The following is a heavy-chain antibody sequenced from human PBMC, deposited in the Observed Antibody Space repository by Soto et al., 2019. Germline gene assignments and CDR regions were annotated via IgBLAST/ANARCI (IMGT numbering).Heavy chain of an antibody. D-gene: IGHD2-8*02. CDR1: GASIGSGGW. CDR3: ARHEGWTGPDQ. Sequence: QVHLQESGPGLVKPSETLSLTCAVSGASIGSGGWWSWVRQPPGKGLEWIAEIFHDGNTNNSPSLKSRVTISVDKSQNPFSLNVYSVTAADTAVYYCARHEGWTGPDQWGQGTLVTVSS. J-gene: IGHJ5*02. V-gene: IGHV4-4*02. CDR2: IFHDGNT.